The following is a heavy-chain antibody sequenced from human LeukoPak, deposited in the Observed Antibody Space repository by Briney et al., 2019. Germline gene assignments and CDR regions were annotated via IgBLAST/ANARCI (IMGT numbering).Heavy chain of an antibody. J-gene: IGHJ4*02. D-gene: IGHD6-13*01. Sequence: SVKVSCKASGGTFSSYAISWVRQAPGQGLEWMGRIIPILGIANYARKFQGRVTITADKSTSTAYMELSSLRSEDTAVYYCARVFQAAAGTDYWGQGTLVTVSS. CDR1: GGTFSSYA. CDR2: IIPILGIA. V-gene: IGHV1-69*04. CDR3: ARVFQAAAGTDY.